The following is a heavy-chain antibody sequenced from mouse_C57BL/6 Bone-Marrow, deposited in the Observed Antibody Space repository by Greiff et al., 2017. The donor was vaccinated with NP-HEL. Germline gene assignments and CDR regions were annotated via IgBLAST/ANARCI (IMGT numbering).Heavy chain of an antibody. J-gene: IGHJ3*01. V-gene: IGHV6-6*01. CDR3: TNYYDYDGGSAWFAY. D-gene: IGHD2-4*01. CDR2: IRNKANNHAT. Sequence: EVKLEESGGGLVQPGGSMKLSCAASGFTFSDAWMDWVRQSPEKGLEWVAEIRNKANNHATYYAESVKGRFTISRDDSKSSVYLQMNSLRAEDTGIYYCTNYYDYDGGSAWFAYWGQGTLVTVSA. CDR1: GFTFSDAW.